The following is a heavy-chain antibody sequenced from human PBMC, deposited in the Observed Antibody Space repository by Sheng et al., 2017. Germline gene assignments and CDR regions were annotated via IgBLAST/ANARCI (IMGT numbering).Heavy chain of an antibody. D-gene: IGHD6-19*01. CDR3: ARVKGTSGIAVAGRGIDY. J-gene: IGHJ4*01. Sequence: QVQLVESGGGVVQPGRSLRLSCAASGFTFSSYGMHWVRQAPGKGLEWVAVIWYDGSNKYYADSVKGRFTISRDNSKNTLYLQMNSLRADGRRRVYYCARVKGTSGIAVAGRGIDYWG. CDR2: IWYDGSNK. V-gene: IGHV3-33*01. CDR1: GFTFSSYG.